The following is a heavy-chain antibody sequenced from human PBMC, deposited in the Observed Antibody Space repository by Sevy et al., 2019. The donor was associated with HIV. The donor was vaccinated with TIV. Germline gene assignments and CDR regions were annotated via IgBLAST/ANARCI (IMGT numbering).Heavy chain of an antibody. CDR2: ISSSSSYI. CDR1: GFTFSSYS. J-gene: IGHJ4*02. CDR3: ARYYDSSGRSRNFDY. D-gene: IGHD3-22*01. Sequence: GGSLRLSCAASGFTFSSYSMNWVRQAPGKGLEWVSSISSSSSYIYYADSVKGRFTISRDNAKNSLYLQMNSLRAEDTAVYYCARYYDSSGRSRNFDYWGQGTLVTVSS. V-gene: IGHV3-21*01.